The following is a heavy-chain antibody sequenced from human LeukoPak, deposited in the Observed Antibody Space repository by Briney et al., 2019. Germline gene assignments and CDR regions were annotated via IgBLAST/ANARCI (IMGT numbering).Heavy chain of an antibody. D-gene: IGHD3-10*01. CDR1: GGSISTYY. CDR2: INYSRST. CDR3: ARQYYYGSGHLDY. J-gene: IGHJ4*02. Sequence: KPSETLSLTCTVSGGSISTYYWNWIRQPPGKGLEWIGYINYSRSTNYNPSLKSRVTISVDTSKNQFSLKLSSVTAADTAVYYCARQYYYGSGHLDYWGQGTLVTVSS. V-gene: IGHV4-59*08.